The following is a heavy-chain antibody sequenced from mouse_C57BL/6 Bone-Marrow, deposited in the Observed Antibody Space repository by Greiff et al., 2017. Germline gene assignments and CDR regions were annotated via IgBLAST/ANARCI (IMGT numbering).Heavy chain of an antibody. CDR3: ARWGLLRSWYFDY. V-gene: IGHV1-81*01. CDR1: GYTFTSYG. J-gene: IGHJ2*01. D-gene: IGHD1-1*01. Sequence: QVQLQQSGAELARPGASVKLSCKASGYTFTSYGISWVKQRTGQGLEWIGEIYPRSGNTYYNEKFKGKATLTADKSSSTAYMELRSLTSEDSAVFFCARWGLLRSWYFDYWGQGTTLTVSS. CDR2: IYPRSGNT.